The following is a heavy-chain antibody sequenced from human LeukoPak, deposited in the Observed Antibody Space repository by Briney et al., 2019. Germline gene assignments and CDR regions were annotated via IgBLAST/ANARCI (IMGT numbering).Heavy chain of an antibody. CDR1: GGSISGDNYY. Sequence: SQTLSLTCTVSGGSISGDNYYWSWIRQPAGKGLEWIGRIYATGSTNYNPSLKSRVTMSVDTSKNQFSLNLSSVTAADTAVYYCARVQGGRFDYWGQGTLVTVSS. CDR2: IYATGST. V-gene: IGHV4-61*02. D-gene: IGHD1-26*01. CDR3: ARVQGGRFDY. J-gene: IGHJ4*02.